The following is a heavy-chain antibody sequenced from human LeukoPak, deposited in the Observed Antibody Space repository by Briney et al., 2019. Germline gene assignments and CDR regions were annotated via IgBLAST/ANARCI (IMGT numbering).Heavy chain of an antibody. CDR3: TKTRGGYIVGATRFDDY. Sequence: GGSLRLSCAASGFTFSSYAMSWVRQAPGKGLEWVSAISGSGGSTYYADSVKGRFTISRANSKNTLYLQLNSLRAADTAVYYCTKTRGGYIVGATRFDDYWGQGTLVTVSS. V-gene: IGHV3-23*01. D-gene: IGHD1-26*01. CDR2: ISGSGGST. J-gene: IGHJ4*02. CDR1: GFTFSSYA.